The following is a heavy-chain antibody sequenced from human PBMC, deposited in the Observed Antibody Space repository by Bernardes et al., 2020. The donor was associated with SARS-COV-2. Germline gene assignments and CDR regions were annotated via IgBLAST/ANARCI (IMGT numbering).Heavy chain of an antibody. J-gene: IGHJ4*02. Sequence: GGSLRLSCAASGFTFSSYAMHWVRQAPGKGLEWVADIKCDGSEKYYVDSVKGRLTISRDNAKNSLYLQVNSLRAEDMTVYYCVREVASTGVWFDYWGQGTLVTVSS. D-gene: IGHD3-16*01. CDR3: VREVASTGVWFDY. CDR2: IKCDGSEK. V-gene: IGHV3-7*03. CDR1: GFTFSSYA.